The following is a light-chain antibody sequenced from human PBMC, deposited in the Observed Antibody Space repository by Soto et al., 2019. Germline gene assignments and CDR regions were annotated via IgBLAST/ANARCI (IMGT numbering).Light chain of an antibody. CDR2: WAS. V-gene: IGKV4-1*01. Sequence: DIVMTQSPDSLAVSLGERATINCKSSQTVLYSSNNKNYLAWYQQIAGQPPKLLIYWASTRESGVPDRFSGSGSGTNSTLTISSLQAEDVAVYYCQQYYSTPFTFGPGTKVDIK. CDR3: QQYYSTPFT. CDR1: QTVLYSSNNKNY. J-gene: IGKJ3*01.